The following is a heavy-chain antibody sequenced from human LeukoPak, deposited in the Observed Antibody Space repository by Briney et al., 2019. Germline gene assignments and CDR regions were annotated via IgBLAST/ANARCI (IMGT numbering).Heavy chain of an antibody. CDR2: IYYSGSP. V-gene: IGHV4-39*07. J-gene: IGHJ6*03. CDR3: ASGGSGYDRLYYYMDV. CDR1: GGSISGSIYY. Sequence: SETLSLTCTVSGGSISGSIYYWAWIRQSPGKGLEWIGSIYYSGSPYYNPSLKSRVTISVDTSKNQFSLKLSSVTAADTAVYYCASGGSGYDRLYYYMDVWGKGTTVTVSS. D-gene: IGHD5-12*01.